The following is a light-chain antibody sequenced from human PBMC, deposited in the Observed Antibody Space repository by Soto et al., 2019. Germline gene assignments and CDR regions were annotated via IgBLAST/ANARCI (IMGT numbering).Light chain of an antibody. CDR3: QEGGIWHT. J-gene: IGKJ4*01. CDR2: NTS. Sequence: IVLTQSPGTLYLSPGERATLSCRATQSVSSNLAWYQQKPGQAPKLLIYNTSNRATGIPARFSGSGSGTDFTLTISSLEPEDFAVYYCQEGGIWHTFGVGTKVEIK. CDR1: QSVSSN. V-gene: IGKV3-11*01.